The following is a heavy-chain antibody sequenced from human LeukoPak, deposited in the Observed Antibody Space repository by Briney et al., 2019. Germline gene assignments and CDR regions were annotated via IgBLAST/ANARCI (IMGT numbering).Heavy chain of an antibody. Sequence: SETLSLTCTVSASISSGDYYWNWIRQPAGKGLEWIGRVSASGYTNYNPSLRSRITISVDTSKNQFSLKLSSVTAADTAVYYCARDRGFSYGSDAFDIWGQGTMVTVSS. CDR2: VSASGYT. V-gene: IGHV4-61*02. D-gene: IGHD5-18*01. CDR3: ARDRGFSYGSDAFDI. CDR1: ASISSGDYY. J-gene: IGHJ3*02.